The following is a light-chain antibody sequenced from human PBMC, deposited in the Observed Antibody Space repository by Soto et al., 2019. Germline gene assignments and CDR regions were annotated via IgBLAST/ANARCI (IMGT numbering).Light chain of an antibody. CDR1: QSVSGY. Sequence: EIVLTQSPATLSLSPGERATLSCRASQSVSGYLAWYQQKPGQAPRLLLYEASNRATGIPARFSGSGSGTDFTLTISSLEPEDFALYYCPQRSNWPLTFGGGTKVEIK. CDR2: EAS. J-gene: IGKJ4*01. CDR3: PQRSNWPLT. V-gene: IGKV3-11*01.